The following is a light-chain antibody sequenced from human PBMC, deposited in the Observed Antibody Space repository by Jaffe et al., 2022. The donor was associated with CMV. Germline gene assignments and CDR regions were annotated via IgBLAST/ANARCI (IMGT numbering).Light chain of an antibody. CDR3: QQYNNWLPYT. CDR2: GAS. Sequence: EIVMTQSPATLSVSPGERATLSCRASQSVSNNLAWYQHKPGQTPRLLIYGASTRATGIPARFSGSGSGTEFTLTISSLQSEDFAVYYCQQYNNWLPYTFGQGTQLEIK. J-gene: IGKJ2*01. V-gene: IGKV3-15*01. CDR1: QSVSNN.